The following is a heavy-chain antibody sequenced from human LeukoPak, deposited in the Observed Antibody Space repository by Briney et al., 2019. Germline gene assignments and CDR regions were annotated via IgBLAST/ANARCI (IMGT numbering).Heavy chain of an antibody. CDR3: AKAQEGYCSSTSCYTAVVDY. CDR2: IKQDGSEK. CDR1: GFTFSSYW. Sequence: PGGSLRLSCAASGFTFSSYWMSWVRQAPGKGLEWVANIKQDGSEKYYVDSVKGRFTISRDNAKNSLYLQMNSLRAEDTAVYYCAKAQEGYCSSTSCYTAVVDYWGQGTLVTVSS. J-gene: IGHJ4*02. V-gene: IGHV3-7*01. D-gene: IGHD2-2*02.